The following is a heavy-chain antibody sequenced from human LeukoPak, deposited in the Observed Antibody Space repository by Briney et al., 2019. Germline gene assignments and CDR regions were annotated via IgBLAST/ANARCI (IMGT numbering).Heavy chain of an antibody. V-gene: IGHV3-30*18. D-gene: IGHD2-15*01. CDR2: ISYDGSNK. CDR3: AKDRRYCSGGSCLFYYYGMDV. CDR1: GFTFSSYG. Sequence: GRSLRPSCAASGFTFSSYGMHWVRQAPGKGLEWVAVISYDGSNKYYADSVKGRFTISRDNSKNTLYLQMNSLRAEDTAVYYCAKDRRYCSGGSCLFYYYGMDVWGQGTTVTVSS. J-gene: IGHJ6*02.